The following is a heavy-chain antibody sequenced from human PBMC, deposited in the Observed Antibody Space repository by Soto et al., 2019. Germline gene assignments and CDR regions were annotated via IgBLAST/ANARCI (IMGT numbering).Heavy chain of an antibody. CDR2: INPNSGGT. CDR1: GYTFTGYY. D-gene: IGHD3-22*01. V-gene: IGHV1-2*02. CDR3: ARDRGYYYDSSGYSSYFDL. J-gene: IGHJ2*01. Sequence: ASVKVSCKASGYTFTGYYMHWVRQAPGQGLEWMGWINPNSGGTNYAQKFQGRVTMTRDTSISTAYMELSRLRSDDTAAYYCARDRGYYYDSSGYSSYFDLWGRGTLVTVSS.